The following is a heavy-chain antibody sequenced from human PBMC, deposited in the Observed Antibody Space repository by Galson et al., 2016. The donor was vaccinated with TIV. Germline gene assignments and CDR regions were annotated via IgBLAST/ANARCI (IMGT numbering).Heavy chain of an antibody. CDR2: ISAGGGRT. J-gene: IGHJ4*02. CDR3: AKMDSSGFDYVRRFDF. Sequence: SLRLSCAASGFTFSSFAVSWVRQAPGKGLEWVSGISAGGGRTNYAESVKGRFTISRDNPKNTLYLQMSSLRAEDMAVYFCAKMDSSGFDYVRRFDFWGQGTLATVSS. CDR1: GFTFSSFA. V-gene: IGHV3-23*01. D-gene: IGHD3-22*01.